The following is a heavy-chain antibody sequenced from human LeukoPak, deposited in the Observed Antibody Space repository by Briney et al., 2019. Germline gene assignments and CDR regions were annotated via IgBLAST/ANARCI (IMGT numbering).Heavy chain of an antibody. J-gene: IGHJ6*03. CDR1: EFTFSSYN. V-gene: IGHV3-48*01. CDR2: ISSSSNSI. Sequence: GGSLRLSCAASEFTFSSYNMNWVRQAPGKGLEWVSYISSSSNSIYYADSVKGRFTISRDNAKNSLYLQMNSLRAEDTAVYYCAREDIVVVVAATGHYYYYYMDVWGKGTTVTVSS. CDR3: AREDIVVVVAATGHYYYYYMDV. D-gene: IGHD2-15*01.